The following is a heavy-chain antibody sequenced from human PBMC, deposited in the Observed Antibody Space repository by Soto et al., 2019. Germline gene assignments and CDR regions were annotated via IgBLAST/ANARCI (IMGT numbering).Heavy chain of an antibody. Sequence: PGGSLRLSCAASGFTFSSYAMSWVRQAPGKGLEWVSAISGSGGSTYYADSVKGRFTISRDNSKNTLYLQMNSLRAEDTAVYYCAKDRGAAAYLFKAADYWGQGTLVTV. CDR3: AKDRGAAAYLFKAADY. D-gene: IGHD6-13*01. J-gene: IGHJ4*02. CDR1: GFTFSSYA. CDR2: ISGSGGST. V-gene: IGHV3-23*01.